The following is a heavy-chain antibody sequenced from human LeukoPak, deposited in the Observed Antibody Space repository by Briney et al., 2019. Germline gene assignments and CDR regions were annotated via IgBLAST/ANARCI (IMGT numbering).Heavy chain of an antibody. CDR1: GFTFSSYS. CDR3: ARALGYCSSTSCYGDFDY. CDR2: ISTSSDTI. D-gene: IGHD2-2*01. J-gene: IGHJ4*02. Sequence: PGGSLRLSCAASGFTFSSYSMNWVRQAPGKGLEWVSYISTSSDTIYYADSVKGRFTISRDNAKNSLYLRMNSLRAEDTAVYYCARALGYCSSTSCYGDFDYWGQGTLVTVSS. V-gene: IGHV3-48*01.